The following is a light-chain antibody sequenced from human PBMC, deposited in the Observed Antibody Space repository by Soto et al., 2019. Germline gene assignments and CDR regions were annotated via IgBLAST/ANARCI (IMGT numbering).Light chain of an antibody. Sequence: DIQLTQSPSFLSASVGDRVTITCRASQGISSYLAWYQQKPGKAPKLLVYAASTLQSGVPSRFSGSGSGTEFTLTISSLQPEDFGAYYCQQLNSYPPFFGGGTKVEIK. CDR1: QGISSY. CDR3: QQLNSYPPF. J-gene: IGKJ4*01. CDR2: AAS. V-gene: IGKV1-9*01.